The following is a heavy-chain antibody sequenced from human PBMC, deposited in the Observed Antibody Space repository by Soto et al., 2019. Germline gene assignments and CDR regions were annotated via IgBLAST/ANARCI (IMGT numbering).Heavy chain of an antibody. V-gene: IGHV1-3*01. CDR3: ARGDILPSDY. Sequence: QVQLVQSGAEVKKPGASVKVSCKASGYTFTSYAMHWVRQAPGQRLEWMGWINAGNGNTKYSQKFQGRVTITRDTSASTADMELSSLRCDDTAVYYCARGDILPSDYWGQGTLVTVSS. CDR2: INAGNGNT. D-gene: IGHD3-9*01. CDR1: GYTFTSYA. J-gene: IGHJ4*02.